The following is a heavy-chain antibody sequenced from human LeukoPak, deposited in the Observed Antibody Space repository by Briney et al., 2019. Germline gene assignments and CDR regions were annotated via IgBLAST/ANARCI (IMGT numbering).Heavy chain of an antibody. CDR3: ARDSEYSSSFAFDI. V-gene: IGHV3-7*01. D-gene: IGHD6-13*01. CDR1: GFTFSSHW. J-gene: IGHJ3*02. Sequence: GGSLRLSCAASGFTFSSHWMTWVRQAPGKGLEWVANINQDGSERYYVDSVKGRFTISRDNAKNSLYLQMNSLRAEDTAVYYCARDSEYSSSFAFDIWGKGQWSPSLQ. CDR2: INQDGSER.